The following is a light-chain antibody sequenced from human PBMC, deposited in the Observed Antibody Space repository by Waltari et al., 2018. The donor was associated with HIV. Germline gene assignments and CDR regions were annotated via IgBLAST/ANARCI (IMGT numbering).Light chain of an antibody. V-gene: IGKV3-11*01. J-gene: IGKJ4*01. CDR2: DAS. CDR3: QQRSSWPLT. CDR1: QTVSTY. Sequence: EIVLTQSPGTLSLFPGERATLPCRASQTVSTYLAWYQQKPGQAPRLLIYDASNRATGIPARFSGSGSGTDFTLTISSLEPEDFAIYYCQQRSSWPLTFGGGTKVEI.